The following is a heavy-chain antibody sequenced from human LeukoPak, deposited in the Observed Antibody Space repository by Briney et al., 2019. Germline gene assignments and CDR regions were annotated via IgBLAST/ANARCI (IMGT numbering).Heavy chain of an antibody. CDR2: IYHSGST. J-gene: IGHJ1*01. CDR3: ANRGLPGIAVAGEEYFQH. Sequence: SETLSLTCAVSGGSISSSNWWSWVRQPPGKGLEWIGEIYHSGSTNYNPSLKSRVTISVDKSKNQFSLKLSSVTAADTAVYYCANRGLPGIAVAGEEYFQHWGQGTLVTVSS. CDR1: GGSISSSNW. V-gene: IGHV4-4*02. D-gene: IGHD6-19*01.